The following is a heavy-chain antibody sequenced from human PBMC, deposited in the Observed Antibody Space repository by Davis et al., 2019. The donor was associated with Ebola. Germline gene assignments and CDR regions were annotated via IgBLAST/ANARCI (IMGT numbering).Heavy chain of an antibody. CDR2: INPSGGST. J-gene: IGHJ4*02. CDR1: GYTFTSYY. Sequence: AASVKVSCKASGYTFTSYYMHWVRQAPGQGLEWMGIINPSGGSTSYAQKFQGRVTMTRDTYTSTVYMELSSLRSEDTAVYYCARDLRGWGDFDYWGQGTLVTVSS. D-gene: IGHD3-10*01. V-gene: IGHV1-46*01. CDR3: ARDLRGWGDFDY.